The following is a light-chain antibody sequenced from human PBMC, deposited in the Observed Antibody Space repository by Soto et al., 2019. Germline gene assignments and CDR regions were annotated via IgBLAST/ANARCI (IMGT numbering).Light chain of an antibody. Sequence: QSVLTQPPSASGTPGQKVTISCSGNTSNIGSNTVNWYQQFPGTAPKFLIFSTTQRPSGVPARFSGSKSGTSASLAIGGLQPDDEAHYYCGAWDNSTKGWVFGGGIMLTVL. CDR1: TSNIGSNT. J-gene: IGLJ3*02. CDR3: GAWDNSTKGWV. V-gene: IGLV1-44*01. CDR2: STT.